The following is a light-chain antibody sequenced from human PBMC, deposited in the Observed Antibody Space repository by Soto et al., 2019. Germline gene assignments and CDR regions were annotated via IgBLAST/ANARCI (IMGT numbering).Light chain of an antibody. CDR2: AAS. J-gene: IGKJ4*01. Sequence: DIQMTQSPSSLSVSVGDRVTITCRASQSISSYLNWYEQKPGKAPKLLIYAASTLQSGVPSRFSGGGSGTDFTLTISSLQPEDFSTYYCQQSYSSPVTFGGGTKVEIK. V-gene: IGKV1-39*01. CDR3: QQSYSSPVT. CDR1: QSISSY.